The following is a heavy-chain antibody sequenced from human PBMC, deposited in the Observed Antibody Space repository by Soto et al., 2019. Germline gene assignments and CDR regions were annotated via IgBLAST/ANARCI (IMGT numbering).Heavy chain of an antibody. D-gene: IGHD5-18*01. CDR1: GGSFSSNP. CDR2: IIPIFATV. Sequence: QVQLVQSGSEVKKPGSSVKVSCKASGGSFSSNPISWVRPAPGQGLEWMAGIIPIFATVHYAQKFQGRVTITADESTSTAYMELTSLRSEDTAVYFCARGGRGYSSAPRYYFDYWGQGTLVTVS. CDR3: ARGGRGYSSAPRYYFDY. V-gene: IGHV1-69*01. J-gene: IGHJ4*02.